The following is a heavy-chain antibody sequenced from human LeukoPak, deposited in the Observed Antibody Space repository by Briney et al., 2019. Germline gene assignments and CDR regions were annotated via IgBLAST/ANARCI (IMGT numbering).Heavy chain of an antibody. D-gene: IGHD3-22*01. CDR3: AGFRSGYPDY. CDR2: ISSSSSNI. V-gene: IGHV3-21*04. CDR1: GFTFSKYS. J-gene: IGHJ4*02. Sequence: SGGSLRLSCAASGFTFSKYSMNWVRQAPGKGLEWVSSISSSSSNIFYADSVKGRFTISRNNAKNSLYLQMNSLRAEDTAVYYCAGFRSGYPDYWGQGTLVTVSS.